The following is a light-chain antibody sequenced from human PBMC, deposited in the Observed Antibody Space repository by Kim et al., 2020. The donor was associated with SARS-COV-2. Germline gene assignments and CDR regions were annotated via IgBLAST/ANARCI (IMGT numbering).Light chain of an antibody. CDR1: KLENKY. CDR2: QDD. V-gene: IGLV3-1*01. J-gene: IGLJ2*01. CDR3: QSWDDTTAV. Sequence: SYELTQPPSVSVSPGQTATIICSGDKLENKYAFWYQQKSGQSPVLVIYQDDKRPSGIPERFSGSNSGNTATLTISGTQTIDEAGYYCQSWDDTTAVFGGGTQLTVL.